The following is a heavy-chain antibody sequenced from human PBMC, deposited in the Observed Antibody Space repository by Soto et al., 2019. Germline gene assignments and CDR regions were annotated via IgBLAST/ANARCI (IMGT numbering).Heavy chain of an antibody. Sequence: SETLSLTCAFYGWSFSGYYWSWIRQPPGKGLEWIGEINHSGSTNYNPSLKSRVTISVDTSKNQFSLKLSSVTAADTAVYYCARGHSIAARNDAFDIWGQGTMVTVSS. CDR3: ARGHSIAARNDAFDI. J-gene: IGHJ3*02. D-gene: IGHD6-6*01. CDR1: GWSFSGYY. V-gene: IGHV4-34*01. CDR2: INHSGST.